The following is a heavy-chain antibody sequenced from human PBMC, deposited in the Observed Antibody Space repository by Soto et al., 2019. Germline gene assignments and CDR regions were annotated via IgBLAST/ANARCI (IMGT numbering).Heavy chain of an antibody. D-gene: IGHD2-15*01. V-gene: IGHV3-30*18. J-gene: IGHJ6*02. CDR2: ISYDGSNK. CDR1: GFTFSSYG. Sequence: PGGSLRLSCAASGFTFSSYGMHWVRQAPGKGLEWVAVISYDGSNKYYADSVKGRFTISRDNSKNTLYLQMNSLRAEDTAVYYCAKDLFGSCYLGCGMDVWGQGTTVTVSS. CDR3: AKDLFGSCYLGCGMDV.